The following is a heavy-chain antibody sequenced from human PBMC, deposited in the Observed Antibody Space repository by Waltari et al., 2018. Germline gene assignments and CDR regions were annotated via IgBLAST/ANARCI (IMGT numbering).Heavy chain of an antibody. D-gene: IGHD6-19*01. CDR2: INHSGST. V-gene: IGHV4-34*01. CDR3: ARDARAVAGSYGY. Sequence: QVQLQQWGAGLLKPSETLSLTCAVYGGSFSGYYWNWIRQPPGKGLEWIGEINHSGSTNYNPSLKSRVTISVDTSKNQFSLKLSSVTAADTAVYYCARDARAVAGSYGYWGQGTLVTVSS. J-gene: IGHJ4*02. CDR1: GGSFSGYY.